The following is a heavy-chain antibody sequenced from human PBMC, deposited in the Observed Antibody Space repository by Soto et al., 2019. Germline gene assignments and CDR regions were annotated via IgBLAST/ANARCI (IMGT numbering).Heavy chain of an antibody. CDR1: GYTFTSYY. V-gene: IGHV1-8*01. CDR3: ARALSRYYDYVWGSYRYPYYFDY. D-gene: IGHD3-16*02. J-gene: IGHJ4*02. CDR2: MNPNSGNT. Sequence: ASVKVSCKASGYTFTSYYINWVLQATVQVLEWMGWMNPNSGNTGYAQKFQGRVTMTRNTSISTAYMELSSLRSEDTAVYYCARALSRYYDYVWGSYRYPYYFDYWGQGTLVTVSS.